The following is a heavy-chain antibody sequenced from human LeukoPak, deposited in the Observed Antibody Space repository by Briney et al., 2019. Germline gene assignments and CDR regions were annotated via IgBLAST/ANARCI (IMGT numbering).Heavy chain of an antibody. CDR3: ATDFNNFQSFFDQ. V-gene: IGHV3-7*01. CDR2: IKQDGSEK. J-gene: IGHJ4*02. Sequence: PGRSLRLSCAASGFTFSNYWMTWFRQTLGKGLEWVGNIKQDGSEKYYVDSVKGRFTISRDNAKNSLYLQMNSLTPEDTAVYYCATDFNNFQSFFDQWGLGTLVTVSS. CDR1: GFTFSNYW. D-gene: IGHD1-20*01.